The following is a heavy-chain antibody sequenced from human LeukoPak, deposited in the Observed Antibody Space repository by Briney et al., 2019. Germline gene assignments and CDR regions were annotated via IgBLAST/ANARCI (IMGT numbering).Heavy chain of an antibody. CDR3: AKFHMAAGTVDYFDC. D-gene: IGHD6-13*01. CDR2: ISASGDST. Sequence: GGSLRLSCAASGFTFSSYAMSWVRQAPGKGLEWVSTISASGDSTYNADSVKGRFTISRDNSKNTLYLQMSSLRAEDTAIYYCAKFHMAAGTVDYFDCWGQGTLVIVSS. J-gene: IGHJ4*02. V-gene: IGHV3-23*01. CDR1: GFTFSSYA.